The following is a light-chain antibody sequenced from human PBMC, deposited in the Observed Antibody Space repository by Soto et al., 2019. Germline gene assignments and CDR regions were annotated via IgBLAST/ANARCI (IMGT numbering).Light chain of an antibody. Sequence: QSVLTQPPSASGTPGQRVTISCSGSSSNIGSNYVYWYQQLPGTAPKLLIYRNNQRPSGVPDRFAGSKSGTSASLVISGPRSEDEADYYCAVWDDSLSGYVFGTVTKLTVL. CDR2: RNN. J-gene: IGLJ1*01. V-gene: IGLV1-47*01. CDR1: SSNIGSNY. CDR3: AVWDDSLSGYV.